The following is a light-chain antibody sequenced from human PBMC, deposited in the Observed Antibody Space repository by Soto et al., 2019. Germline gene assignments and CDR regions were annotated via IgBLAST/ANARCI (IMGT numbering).Light chain of an antibody. CDR1: QNIRSS. CDR2: DAS. V-gene: IGKV3-15*01. Sequence: EVVMTQSPASLSASPGERVTLSCRASQNIRSSLAWYQQRPGQAPRLLIYDASTRATGIPARFSGSGSGTEFTLTISSLQSEDFAVYYCQQYNNWPRTFGQGTKVDI. CDR3: QQYNNWPRT. J-gene: IGKJ1*01.